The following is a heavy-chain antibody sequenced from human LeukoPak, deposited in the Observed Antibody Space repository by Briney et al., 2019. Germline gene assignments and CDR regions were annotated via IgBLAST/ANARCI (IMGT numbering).Heavy chain of an antibody. J-gene: IGHJ5*02. CDR2: ISGSGGST. V-gene: IGHV3-23*01. CDR1: GFTFSSYA. D-gene: IGHD3-10*01. CDR3: AKDVDYYGSGSSSKWFDP. Sequence: PGGSLRLSCAASGFTFSSYAMSWVRQAPGKGLEWVSAISGSGGSTYYADSVKGRFTISRDNSKNTLYLQMNSLRAEDTAVYYCAKDVDYYGSGSSSKWFDPWGQGTLVTVSS.